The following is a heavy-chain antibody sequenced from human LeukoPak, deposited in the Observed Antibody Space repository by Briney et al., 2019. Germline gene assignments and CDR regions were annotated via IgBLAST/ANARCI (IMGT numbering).Heavy chain of an antibody. CDR1: GFTFSTYW. CDR2: ISSSGSTI. Sequence: PGGSLRLSCSASGFTFSTYWMSWVRQAPGKGLEWVSYISSSGSTIYYADSVKGRFTISRDNAKNSLYLQMNSLRAEDTAVYYCARSPRNDGYLDYWGQGTLVTVSS. V-gene: IGHV3-11*01. CDR3: ARSPRNDGYLDY. D-gene: IGHD3-22*01. J-gene: IGHJ4*02.